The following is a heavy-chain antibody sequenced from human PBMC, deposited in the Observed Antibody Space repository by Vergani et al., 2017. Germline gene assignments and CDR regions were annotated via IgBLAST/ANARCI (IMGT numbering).Heavy chain of an antibody. CDR3: AVDYYDSSGLSNWFDP. J-gene: IGHJ5*02. V-gene: IGHV3-53*01. Sequence: EVQLVESGGGLIQPGGSLRLSCAASGFTVSSNYMSWVRQAPGKGLEWVSVIYSGGSTYYADSVKGRFTISRDNSKNTLYLQMNSLRAEDTGVYYCAVDYYDSSGLSNWFDPWGQGTLVTVSS. D-gene: IGHD3-22*01. CDR1: GFTVSSNY. CDR2: IYSGGST.